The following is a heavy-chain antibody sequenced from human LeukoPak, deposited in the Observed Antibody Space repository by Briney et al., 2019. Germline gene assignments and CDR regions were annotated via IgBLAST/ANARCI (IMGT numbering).Heavy chain of an antibody. J-gene: IGHJ3*02. V-gene: IGHV3-74*01. Sequence: GGSLRLSCAPSGFTFSNSWMHWVRQAPGKGLVWISRINSDGSSTHYADSVKGRFTISRDNAKNTLYLQMNSLRAEDTAVYYCARDSSGYDFWSGYCTWPKGDAFDIWGQGTMVTVSS. D-gene: IGHD3-3*01. CDR1: GFTFSNSW. CDR2: INSDGSST. CDR3: ARDSSGYDFWSGYCTWPKGDAFDI.